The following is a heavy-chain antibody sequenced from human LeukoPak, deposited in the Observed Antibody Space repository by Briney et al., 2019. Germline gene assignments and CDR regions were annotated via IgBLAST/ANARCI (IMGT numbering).Heavy chain of an antibody. J-gene: IGHJ4*02. Sequence: SETLSLTRTVSGGSLSSYYWSWIRQPPGKGLEWIGYIYYSGSTNYNPSLKSRVTISVDTSKNQFSLKLSSVTAADTAVYYCARDFLWQQLVRTPFDYWGQGTLVTVSS. CDR3: ARDFLWQQLVRTPFDY. V-gene: IGHV4-59*01. CDR1: GGSLSSYY. CDR2: IYYSGST. D-gene: IGHD6-13*01.